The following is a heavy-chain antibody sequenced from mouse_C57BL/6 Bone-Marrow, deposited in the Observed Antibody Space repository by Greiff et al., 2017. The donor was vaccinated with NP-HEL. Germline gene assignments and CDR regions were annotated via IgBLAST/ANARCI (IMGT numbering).Heavy chain of an antibody. CDR3: TRNYGSSYSYWYFGV. V-gene: IGHV1-15*01. J-gene: IGHJ1*03. CDR1: GYTFTDYE. Sequence: VQLQQSGAELVRPGASVTLSCKASGYTFTDYEMHWVKQTPVHGLEWIGAIDPETGGTAYNQKFKGKALLTADKSSSTAYMELRSLTSEDSAVYYCTRNYGSSYSYWYFGVWGTGTTVTVSS. D-gene: IGHD1-1*01. CDR2: IDPETGGT.